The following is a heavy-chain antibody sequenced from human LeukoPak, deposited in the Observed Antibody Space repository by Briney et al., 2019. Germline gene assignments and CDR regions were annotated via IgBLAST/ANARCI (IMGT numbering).Heavy chain of an antibody. CDR3: ARERAAMDS. CDR1: GGSIRSDY. V-gene: IGHV4-59*01. CDR2: IYYSGST. D-gene: IGHD5-18*01. Sequence: SETLSLTCIVSGGSIRSDYWSWIRQPPGKGLEWIGYIYYSGSTNYNPSPKSRVTISVDTSKNQFSLKLNSVTAADTAVYFCARERAAMDSWGQGTLVTVSS. J-gene: IGHJ4*02.